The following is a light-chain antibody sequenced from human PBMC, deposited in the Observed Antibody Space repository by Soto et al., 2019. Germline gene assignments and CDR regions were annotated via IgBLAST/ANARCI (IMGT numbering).Light chain of an antibody. J-gene: IGLJ1*01. Sequence: QSVLTQPASVSGSPGQSITISCTGTSSDVGNYNYVSWYQQHPGKAPKLVIFEVSNRPSGVSNRFSGSKSGNTASLTISGLQTEDEADYYCSSYTTSSTRVFGSGTKVTVL. V-gene: IGLV2-14*01. CDR1: SSDVGNYNY. CDR2: EVS. CDR3: SSYTTSSTRV.